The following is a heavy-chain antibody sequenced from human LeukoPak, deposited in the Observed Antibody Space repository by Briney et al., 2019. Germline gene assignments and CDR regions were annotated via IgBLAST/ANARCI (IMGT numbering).Heavy chain of an antibody. Sequence: LETLSLTCTVSGGSVTRHSCSWIPQPPGKGLEWIWYISYSGNTTYSPSLKSRVTISVDTSKKQFSLKLSSVTAADTVVYYCAGGYSYGQFDYWGQGTLVTVSS. CDR2: ISYSGNT. V-gene: IGHV4-59*08. CDR3: AGGYSYGQFDY. J-gene: IGHJ4*02. CDR1: GGSVTRHS. D-gene: IGHD5-18*01.